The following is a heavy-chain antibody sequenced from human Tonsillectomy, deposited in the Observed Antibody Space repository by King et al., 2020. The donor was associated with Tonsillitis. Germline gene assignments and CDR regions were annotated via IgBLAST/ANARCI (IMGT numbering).Heavy chain of an antibody. J-gene: IGHJ4*02. D-gene: IGHD3-3*01. CDR2: ISGSTSGT. CDR3: AKGLFRSGYIDY. Sequence: VQLVESGGGLVQPGGSLRLSCVASGFTFSSYAMSWVRQAPGKGLEWVSSISGSTSGTYYADSVKGRFTVSRDNSKNTLYLQMNSLSAEDTALYYCAKGLFRSGYIDYWGQGTLVTVSS. V-gene: IGHV3-23*04. CDR1: GFTFSSYA.